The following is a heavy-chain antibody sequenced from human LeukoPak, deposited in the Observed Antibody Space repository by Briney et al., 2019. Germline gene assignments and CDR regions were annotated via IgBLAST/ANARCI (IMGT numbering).Heavy chain of an antibody. CDR2: INPNSGDT. CDR3: ATYIGYCTNGVCFAHFDY. V-gene: IGHV1-2*02. D-gene: IGHD2-8*01. J-gene: IGHJ4*02. Sequence: ASVKVSCKASGYTFTGYYLHWVRQAPGQGLERMGWINPNSGDTNYAQNFQARVTMTRDTSISTAYMELSRLRSDDTAVYYCATYIGYCTNGVCFAHFDYWGQGTLVTVSS. CDR1: GYTFTGYY.